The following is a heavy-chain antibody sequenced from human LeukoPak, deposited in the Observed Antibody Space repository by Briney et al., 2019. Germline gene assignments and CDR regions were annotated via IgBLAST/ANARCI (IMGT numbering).Heavy chain of an antibody. V-gene: IGHV1-69*13. CDR3: ARPTEEMATINSYFHY. D-gene: IGHD5-24*01. Sequence: GASVKVSCKASGYTFTSYGISWVRQAPGQGLEWMGGIIPIFGTANYAQKFQGRVTITADESTSTTYMELSSLRSEDTAVYYCARPTEEMATINSYFHYWGQGTLVTVSS. J-gene: IGHJ4*02. CDR1: GYTFTSYG. CDR2: IIPIFGTA.